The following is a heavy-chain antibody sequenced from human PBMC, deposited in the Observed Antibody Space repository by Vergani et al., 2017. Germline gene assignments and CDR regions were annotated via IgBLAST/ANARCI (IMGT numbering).Heavy chain of an antibody. CDR3: ARDPSGYYGSGSAGDAFDI. V-gene: IGHV1-18*01. CDR1: GYTFTSYG. J-gene: IGHJ3*02. Sequence: QVQLVQSGAEVKKPGASVKVSCKASGYTFTSYGISWVRQAPGQGLEWMGWISAYNGNTNYAQKLQGRATMTTDTSTSTAYMELRSLRSDDTAVYDCARDPSGYYGSGSAGDAFDIWGQGTMVTVSS. D-gene: IGHD3-10*01. CDR2: ISAYNGNT.